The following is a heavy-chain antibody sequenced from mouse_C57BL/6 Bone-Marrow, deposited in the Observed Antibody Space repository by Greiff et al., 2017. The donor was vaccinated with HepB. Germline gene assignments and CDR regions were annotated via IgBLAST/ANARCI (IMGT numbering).Heavy chain of an antibody. D-gene: IGHD1-1*01. Sequence: QVQLQQPGAELVRPGSSVKLSCKASGYTFTSYWMDWVKQRPGQGLEWIGNIYPSDSETHYNQKFKDKATLTVDKSSSTAYMQLSSLTSEDSAVYYCARYGGTNWCAYWGQGTLVTVSA. CDR2: IYPSDSET. CDR1: GYTFTSYW. V-gene: IGHV1-61*01. J-gene: IGHJ3*01. CDR3: ARYGGTNWCAY.